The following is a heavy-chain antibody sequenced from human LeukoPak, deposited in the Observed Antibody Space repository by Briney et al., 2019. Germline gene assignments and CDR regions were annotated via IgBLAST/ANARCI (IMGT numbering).Heavy chain of an antibody. CDR3: AKKSGYYDSSGFDAFDI. CDR2: IPYDGSNK. D-gene: IGHD3-22*01. J-gene: IGHJ3*02. Sequence: GGSQRLSCAASGFTFSSYGMHWVRQGPGKGLEWVAYIPYDGSNKYYADSVKGRFTISRDNSKNTLYLQMNSLRAEDTAVYYCAKKSGYYDSSGFDAFDIWGQGTMVTVSS. V-gene: IGHV3-30*02. CDR1: GFTFSSYG.